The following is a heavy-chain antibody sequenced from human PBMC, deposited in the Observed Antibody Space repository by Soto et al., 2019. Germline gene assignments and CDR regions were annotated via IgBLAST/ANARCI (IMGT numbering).Heavy chain of an antibody. J-gene: IGHJ6*04. CDR3: AQRTPDYGMGV. CDR1: GFSLSTRGMG. V-gene: IGHV2-5*01. CDR2: IYWNDDP. Sequence: SGPTLVNPTETLTLTCTFSGFSLSTRGMGVAWIRQPPGRALEWLALIYWNDDPRYSPSLKSRLTITKDTTKNQVVLTMTNMDPVATATYYCAQRTPDYGMGVWGKGTMVTVSS.